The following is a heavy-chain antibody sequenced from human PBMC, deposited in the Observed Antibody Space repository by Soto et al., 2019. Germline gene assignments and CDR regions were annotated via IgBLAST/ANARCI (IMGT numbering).Heavy chain of an antibody. V-gene: IGHV3-23*01. D-gene: IGHD3-3*01. Sequence: GGSLRLSCTTSGFSFASFAITWVRQAPGKGLEWVATISGSDGKTYYADSVKGRFSISRDTSRNTLYLQMNSLRADDTAIYYCAKWSYLDYWGQGTRVTVSS. CDR1: GFSFASFA. CDR2: ISGSDGKT. J-gene: IGHJ4*02. CDR3: AKWSYLDY.